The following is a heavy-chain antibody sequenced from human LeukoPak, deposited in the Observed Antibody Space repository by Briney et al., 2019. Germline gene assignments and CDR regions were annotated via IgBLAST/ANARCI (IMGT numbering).Heavy chain of an antibody. CDR1: VVSTITSTYY. V-gene: IGHV4-39*01. CDR2: FSYIGTP. CDR3: VGLRGFPGYYYYMDV. J-gene: IGHJ6*03. Sequence: SETLSLTCTLPVVSTITSTYYWGSVRQPPGKGLEWVGTFSYIGTPYYNPSLKSRLTISADKSKNQLSLNLTSVTAAHAAVFFCVGLRGFPGYYYYMDVWGIGTRVSVS. D-gene: IGHD3-10*01.